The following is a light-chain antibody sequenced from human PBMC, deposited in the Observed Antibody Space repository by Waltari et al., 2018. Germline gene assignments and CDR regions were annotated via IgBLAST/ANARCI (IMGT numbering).Light chain of an antibody. V-gene: IGLV3-21*04. CDR2: YDR. Sequence: SYVVTQPPSVPVAPGETATITCGGDTIGTYSLHWYQQKAGQAPALVIFYDRDRPSGIPDRFAGSNSGNTATLTISRVEAGDEARYYCHVWHPHVDPGVFGTGTEVTVL. J-gene: IGLJ1*01. CDR1: TIGTYS. CDR3: HVWHPHVDPGV.